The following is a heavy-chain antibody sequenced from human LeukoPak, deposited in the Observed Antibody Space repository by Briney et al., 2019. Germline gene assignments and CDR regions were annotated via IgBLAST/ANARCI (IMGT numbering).Heavy chain of an antibody. Sequence: SETLSLTCAVYGGSFSGYYWSWIRQPPGKGLEWIGEINHSGSTNYNPSLKSRVTISVDTSKNQFSLKLSSVTAADTAVYYCAREVGAYCGGDCSKTLDYWGQGTLVTVSS. D-gene: IGHD2-21*02. CDR1: GGSFSGYY. CDR2: INHSGST. J-gene: IGHJ4*02. CDR3: AREVGAYCGGDCSKTLDY. V-gene: IGHV4-34*01.